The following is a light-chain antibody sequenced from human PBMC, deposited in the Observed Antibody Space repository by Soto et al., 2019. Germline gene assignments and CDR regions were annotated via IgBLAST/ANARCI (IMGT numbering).Light chain of an antibody. CDR1: SSDVGGYNS. CDR2: EVT. Sequence: QSVLTQPPSASGSPGQSVTISCTGTSSDVGGYNSVSWYQQHPGKAPKLMIYEVTKRPSGVPDRFSGSKSGNTASLIVSGLQAEDEADYYCSSYAGSNNVVFGGGTQLTVL. J-gene: IGLJ2*01. CDR3: SSYAGSNNVV. V-gene: IGLV2-8*01.